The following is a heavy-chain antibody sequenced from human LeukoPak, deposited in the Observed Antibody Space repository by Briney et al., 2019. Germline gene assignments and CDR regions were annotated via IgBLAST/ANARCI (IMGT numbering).Heavy chain of an antibody. V-gene: IGHV1-3*01. J-gene: IGHJ4*02. D-gene: IGHD3-22*01. CDR3: ARDKTYYYDSSGYYFV. CDR2: INAGNGNT. Sequence: HXVRQAPXXXXEWMGWINAGNGNTKYSQRFQGRVTITRDTSASTAYMELSSLRSEDTAVYYCARDKTYYYDSSGYYFVWGQGTLVTVSS.